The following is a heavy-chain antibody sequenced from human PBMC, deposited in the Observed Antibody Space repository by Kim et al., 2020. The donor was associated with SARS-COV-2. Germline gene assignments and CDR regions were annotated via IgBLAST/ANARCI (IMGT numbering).Heavy chain of an antibody. V-gene: IGHV1-8*01. CDR3: ARGLNWDAFDI. J-gene: IGHJ3*02. CDR2: T. Sequence: TGYAQKFQGRVTMTRNTSISTAYMELSSLRSEDTAVYYCARGLNWDAFDIWGQGTMVTVSS.